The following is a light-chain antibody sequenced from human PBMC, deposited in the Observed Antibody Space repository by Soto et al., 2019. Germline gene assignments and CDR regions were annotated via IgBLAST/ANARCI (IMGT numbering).Light chain of an antibody. CDR3: QQHYSTPYS. V-gene: IGKV4-1*01. CDR2: WAS. CDR1: QSVLSSSSNKYH. J-gene: IGKJ2*01. Sequence: DIVMTQSPDSLAVSLGERATINCKSSQSVLSSSSNKYHLAWYQQKPGQPPKLLFYWASTRESGVPDRFSGSGSATDFTLTISSLQAADVAVYYYQQHYSTPYSFGQRTKLEI.